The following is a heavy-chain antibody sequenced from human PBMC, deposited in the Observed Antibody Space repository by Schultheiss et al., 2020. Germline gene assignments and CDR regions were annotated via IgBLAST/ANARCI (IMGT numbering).Heavy chain of an antibody. CDR2: IYYSGST. V-gene: IGHV4-39*07. Sequence: SETLSLTCTVSGGSISSYYWGWIRQPPGKGLEWIGSIYYSGSTYYNPSLKSRVTISVDKSKNQFSLKLSSVTAADTAVYYCARDRGSGRGFDYWGQGTLVTVSS. CDR1: GGSISSYY. D-gene: IGHD3-10*01. J-gene: IGHJ4*02. CDR3: ARDRGSGRGFDY.